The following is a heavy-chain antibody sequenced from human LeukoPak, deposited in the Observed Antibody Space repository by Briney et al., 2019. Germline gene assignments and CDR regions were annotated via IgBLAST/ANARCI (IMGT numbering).Heavy chain of an antibody. V-gene: IGHV3-7*03. CDR1: VFTSRDYW. J-gene: IGHJ4*02. CDR2: IKQDGSDR. Sequence: PGGSLRLSCAASVFTSRDYWMSWVRQAPGTGLKWLANIKQDGSDRNYVTSVRGRFTISRDNAESSLYLQMNSLRVEDTAVYYCVRNLAVAGTCFDSWGQGTLVTVSS. D-gene: IGHD6-19*01. CDR3: VRNLAVAGTCFDS.